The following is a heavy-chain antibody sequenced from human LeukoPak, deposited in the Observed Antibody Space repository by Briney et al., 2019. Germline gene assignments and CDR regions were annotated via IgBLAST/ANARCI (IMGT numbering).Heavy chain of an antibody. V-gene: IGHV3-23*01. CDR3: AKLRGYSSGWYLFDY. J-gene: IGHJ4*02. CDR1: GFTFSSYA. Sequence: SGGSLRLSCAASGFTFSSYAMSWVRQAPGKGLGWVSAISGSGGSTYYADSVKGRFTISRDNSKNTLYLQMDSLRAEDTAVYYCAKLRGYSSGWYLFDYWGQGTLVTVSS. D-gene: IGHD6-19*01. CDR2: ISGSGGST.